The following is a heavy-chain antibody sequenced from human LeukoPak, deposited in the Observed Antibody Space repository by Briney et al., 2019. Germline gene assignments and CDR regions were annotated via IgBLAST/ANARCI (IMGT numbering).Heavy chain of an antibody. CDR2: IYTRGST. D-gene: IGHD2-15*01. Sequence: SETQSLTCTVSGGSINNYYWSWIRQPAGKGLEWIGRIYTRGSTNYNPSLKSRVTMSVDTSKNQFSLKLSSVTAADTAVYYCARGRYCSADICSGGDAFDIRGQGTMVSVSS. CDR3: ARGRYCSADICSGGDAFDI. CDR1: GGSINNYY. V-gene: IGHV4-4*07. J-gene: IGHJ3*02.